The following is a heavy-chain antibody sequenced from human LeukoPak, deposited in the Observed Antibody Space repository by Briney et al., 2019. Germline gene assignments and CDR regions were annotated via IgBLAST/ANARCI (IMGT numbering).Heavy chain of an antibody. CDR2: IIPIFGTA. J-gene: IGHJ4*02. Sequence: ASVKVSRKASGGTFSSYAISWVRQARGQGREWMGGIIPIFGTANYAQKFQRRVTITTDESTSTAYMELSSLRSEDTAVYYCAIRSPNTVWEWSLDYWGQGTLVPVSS. D-gene: IGHD3-3*01. V-gene: IGHV1-69*05. CDR3: AIRSPNTVWEWSLDY. CDR1: GGTFSSYA.